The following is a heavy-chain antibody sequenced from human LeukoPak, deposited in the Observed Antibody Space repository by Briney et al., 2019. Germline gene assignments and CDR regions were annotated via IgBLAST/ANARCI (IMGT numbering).Heavy chain of an antibody. Sequence: SQTLSLTCTVSGGSISSGGYYWSWIRQHPGKGLEWIGYIYYSGSTYYNPSLKSRVTISVDTSKNQFSLKLSSVTAADTAVYYCAREEGSSWYWFGFDIWGQGTMVTVSS. D-gene: IGHD6-13*01. CDR3: AREEGSSWYWFGFDI. J-gene: IGHJ3*02. CDR2: IYYSGST. CDR1: GGSISSGGYY. V-gene: IGHV4-31*03.